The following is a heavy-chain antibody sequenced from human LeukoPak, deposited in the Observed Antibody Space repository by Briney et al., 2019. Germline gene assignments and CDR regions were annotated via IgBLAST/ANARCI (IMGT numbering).Heavy chain of an antibody. CDR1: GFTFSSYG. J-gene: IGHJ4*02. D-gene: IGHD6-13*01. Sequence: GGSLRLSCAASGFTFSSYGMHWVRQAPGKGLEWVAFIRYDGSNKYYADSVKGRFTISRDNSKNTLYLQMNSLRAEDTAVYYCAKVYSSSWYMTFDYWGQGTLVTVSS. CDR3: AKVYSSSWYMTFDY. CDR2: IRYDGSNK. V-gene: IGHV3-30*02.